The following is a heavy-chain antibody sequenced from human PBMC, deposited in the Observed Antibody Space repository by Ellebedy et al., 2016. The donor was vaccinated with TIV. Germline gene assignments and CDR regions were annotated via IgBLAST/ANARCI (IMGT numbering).Heavy chain of an antibody. Sequence: GESLKISCAASGFTFSSYAMSWVRQAPGKGLEWVSAISGSGGSTYYADSVKGRFTISRDNSRNTLYLQMNSLRPEDTALYYCAKGLQGSQQRGYFDYWGQGTLVIVSS. D-gene: IGHD1-26*01. V-gene: IGHV3-23*01. J-gene: IGHJ4*02. CDR2: ISGSGGST. CDR1: GFTFSSYA. CDR3: AKGLQGSQQRGYFDY.